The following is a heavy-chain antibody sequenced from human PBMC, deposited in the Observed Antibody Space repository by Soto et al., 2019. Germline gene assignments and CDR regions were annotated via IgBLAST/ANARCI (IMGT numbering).Heavy chain of an antibody. J-gene: IGHJ4*02. Sequence: QVQLQQWGAGLVKPSETLSLSCAVYGQSFSGHSWAWISQPPGKGLEWIGEINESGSTYYNPSLKSRVTISTDTSKIQFSLKLSSVSAADTAAYFCARGSGIVALPGELEDVKDDYWGQGTLGNVSS. CDR3: ARGSGIVALPGELEDVKDDY. CDR1: GQSFSGHS. CDR2: INESGST. D-gene: IGHD1-1*01. V-gene: IGHV4-34*01.